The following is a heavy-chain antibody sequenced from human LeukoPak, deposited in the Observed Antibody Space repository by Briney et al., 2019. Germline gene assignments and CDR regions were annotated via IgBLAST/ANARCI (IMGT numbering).Heavy chain of an antibody. CDR2: ISSSSSYI. V-gene: IGHV3-21*01. CDR1: GFTFSSYS. CDR3: ARTDIVVGYLTYYYYYMDV. D-gene: IGHD2-2*01. J-gene: IGHJ6*03. Sequence: PGGSLRLSCAASGFTFSSYSMNWVRQAPGKGLEWVSSISSSSSYIYYADSVKGRFTISRDNAKNSLYLQMNSLRAEDTAVYYCARTDIVVGYLTYYYYYMDVWGKGTTVTVSS.